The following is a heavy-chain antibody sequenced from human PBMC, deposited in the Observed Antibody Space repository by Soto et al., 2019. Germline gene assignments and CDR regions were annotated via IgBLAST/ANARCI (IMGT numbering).Heavy chain of an antibody. CDR1: GCPFSEYA. CDR2: ISGDGINK. D-gene: IGHD2-21*02. Sequence: QVQLVESGGGVVQPGRSLRLSCSASGCPFSEYAIHWVRQAPGKGLEWVASISGDGINKYIADSVKGRFIITRDNSKNTVLLQMSSLGPEDTAVYYCARRLTPSVTAMGYGGQGTLVTVSS. J-gene: IGHJ4*02. CDR3: ARRLTPSVTAMGY. V-gene: IGHV3-30-3*01.